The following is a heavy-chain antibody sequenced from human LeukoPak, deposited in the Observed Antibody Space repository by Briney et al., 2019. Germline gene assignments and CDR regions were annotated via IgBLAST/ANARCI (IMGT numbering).Heavy chain of an antibody. CDR1: GGSFSNYY. CDR3: ARDLFTAAGTDY. V-gene: IGHV4-34*01. D-gene: IGHD6-13*01. CDR2: INPRGST. Sequence: SETLSLTCAVYGGSFSNYYWNWIRQPPGKGLEWIGEINPRGSTNYNPSLKSRVTISLDTSRNQFSLRLSSVTAADTAVYYCARDLFTAAGTDYWGQGTLVTVSS. J-gene: IGHJ4*02.